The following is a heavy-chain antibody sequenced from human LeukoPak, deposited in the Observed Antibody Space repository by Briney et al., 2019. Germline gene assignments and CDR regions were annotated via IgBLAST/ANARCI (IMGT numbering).Heavy chain of an antibody. J-gene: IGHJ4*02. CDR3: ARRAGAYSHPYDY. V-gene: IGHV4-38-2*02. Sequence: SETLSLTCTVSGYSISSGYYWAWIRQPPGKGLEWLGSISHSGRTCYNPSLKSRVTMSVDTSKNQFSLKLYSVTAADTAVYYCARRAGAYSHPYDYWGQGTLVTVSS. CDR2: ISHSGRT. CDR1: GYSISSGYY. D-gene: IGHD4/OR15-4a*01.